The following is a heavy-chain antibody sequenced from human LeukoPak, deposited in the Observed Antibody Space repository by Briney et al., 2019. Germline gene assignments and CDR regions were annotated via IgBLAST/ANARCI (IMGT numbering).Heavy chain of an antibody. V-gene: IGHV4-39*01. CDR1: GGSISSSSYY. CDR2: IYYSGST. J-gene: IGHJ4*02. Sequence: SETLSLTCTVSGGSISSSSYYWGWIRQPPGKGLEWIGSIYYSGSTYYNPSLKSRVTISVDTSKNQFSLKLSSVTAADTAVYYCARTVVVPAASDYWGQGTLVTVSS. D-gene: IGHD2-2*01. CDR3: ARTVVVPAASDY.